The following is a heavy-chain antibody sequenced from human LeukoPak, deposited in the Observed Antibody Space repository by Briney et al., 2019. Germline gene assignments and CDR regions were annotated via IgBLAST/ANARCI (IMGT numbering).Heavy chain of an antibody. V-gene: IGHV1-69-2*01. CDR1: GYTFTDYY. D-gene: IGHD6-6*01. CDR2: VDPEDGET. Sequence: WASVKVSCKVSGYTFTDYYMHWVQQAPGKGLEWMGLVDPEDGETIYAEKFQGRVTITADTSTDTAYMELSSLRSEDTAVYYCATRAARGPVGYYYYMDVWGKGTTVTVSS. J-gene: IGHJ6*03. CDR3: ATRAARGPVGYYYYMDV.